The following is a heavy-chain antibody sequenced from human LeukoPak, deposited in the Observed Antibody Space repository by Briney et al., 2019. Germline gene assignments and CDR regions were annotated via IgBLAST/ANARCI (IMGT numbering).Heavy chain of an antibody. D-gene: IGHD3-3*01. Sequence: SETLSLTCAVYGGSFSGYNWSWIRQPPGKGLEWIGEINHSGSTNYNPSLKSRVTISVDTSKNQFSLKLSSVTAADTAVYYCARGPRLWSGYYNWFDPWGQGTLVTVSS. V-gene: IGHV4-34*01. CDR2: INHSGST. CDR3: ARGPRLWSGYYNWFDP. CDR1: GGSFSGYN. J-gene: IGHJ5*02.